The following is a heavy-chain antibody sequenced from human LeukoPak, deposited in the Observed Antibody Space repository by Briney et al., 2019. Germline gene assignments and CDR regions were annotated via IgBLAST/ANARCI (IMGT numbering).Heavy chain of an antibody. CDR3: AKDRDPMAAIEGVFDY. D-gene: IGHD5-24*01. CDR2: ISWNSGSI. J-gene: IGHJ4*02. CDR1: GFTFDDYA. V-gene: IGHV3-9*01. Sequence: GRSLRLSCAASGFTFDDYAMHWVRQAPGKGLEWVSGISWNSGSIGYADSVKGRFTISRDNAKNSLYLQMNSLRAEDTALYYCAKDRDPMAAIEGVFDYWGQGTLVTVSS.